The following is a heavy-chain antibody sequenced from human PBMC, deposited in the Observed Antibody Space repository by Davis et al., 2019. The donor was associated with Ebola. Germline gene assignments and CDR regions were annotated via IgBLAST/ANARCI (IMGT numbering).Heavy chain of an antibody. CDR3: AKDFYGSGSYIDA. CDR1: GLTFDDYA. D-gene: IGHD3-10*01. J-gene: IGHJ5*02. V-gene: IGHV3-9*01. CDR2: ITLNSGTT. Sequence: SLKIFCATSGLTFDDYAMHWFRQAPGKGLEWVSGITLNSGTTAYADSVKGRFTISRDNSKDSLYLQMNSLRTEDTAFYYCAKDFYGSGSYIDAWGQGTLVAVSS.